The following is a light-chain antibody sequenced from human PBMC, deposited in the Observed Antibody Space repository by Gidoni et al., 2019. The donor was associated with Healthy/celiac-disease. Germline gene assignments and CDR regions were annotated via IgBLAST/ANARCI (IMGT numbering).Light chain of an antibody. CDR1: QSMSSY. CDR2: AAS. V-gene: IGKV1-39*01. CDR3: QQSYSTPVT. Sequence: DIQITQSPSSLSASVGDRVTITCRASQSMSSYLNWYQQKPGKAPKLLIYAASSLQSCVPSRFSCSGSGTDFTLTISSLQPEDFATYYCQQSYSTPVTFGGGTKVEIK. J-gene: IGKJ4*01.